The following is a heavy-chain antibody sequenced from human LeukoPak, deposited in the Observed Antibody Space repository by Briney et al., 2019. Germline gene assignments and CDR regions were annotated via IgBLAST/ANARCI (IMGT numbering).Heavy chain of an antibody. V-gene: IGHV3-30-3*01. Sequence: PGRSLRLSCAASGFTFSSYAMHWVRQAPGKGLEWVAVISYDGSNKYYADSVKGRFTISRDNSKNTLYLQMNSLRAEDTAVYYCASPRDYYDSSGLEYFQHWGQGTLVTVSS. CDR2: ISYDGSNK. CDR3: ASPRDYYDSSGLEYFQH. CDR1: GFTFSSYA. D-gene: IGHD3-22*01. J-gene: IGHJ1*01.